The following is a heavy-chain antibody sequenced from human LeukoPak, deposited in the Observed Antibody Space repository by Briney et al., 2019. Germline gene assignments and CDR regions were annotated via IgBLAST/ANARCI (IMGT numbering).Heavy chain of an antibody. CDR2: ISPNGVIT. CDR3: ARAGLRAWSTQQPSFDY. Sequence: GGSLRLSCAASGFTFSNAWMSWVRQAPGKGLEWVSGISPNGVITYYADSVKGRFTISGDNSKGTVYLQMNSLRAEDTAVYYCARAGLRAWSTQQPSFDYWGQGTLVTVSS. J-gene: IGHJ4*02. D-gene: IGHD6-13*01. V-gene: IGHV3-23*01. CDR1: GFTFSNAW.